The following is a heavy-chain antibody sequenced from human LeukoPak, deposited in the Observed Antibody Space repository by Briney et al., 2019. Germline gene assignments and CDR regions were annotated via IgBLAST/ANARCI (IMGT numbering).Heavy chain of an antibody. D-gene: IGHD2-21*01. CDR3: AKVFSYYYYMDV. V-gene: IGHV3-21*01. Sequence: GGSLRLSCAASGFTFSSYSMNWVRQAPGKGLEWVSSISSSSSYIYYADSVKGRFTISRDNSKNTLYLQMNSLRAEDTAVYYCAKVFSYYYYMDVWGKGTTVTVSS. J-gene: IGHJ6*03. CDR2: ISSSSSYI. CDR1: GFTFSSYS.